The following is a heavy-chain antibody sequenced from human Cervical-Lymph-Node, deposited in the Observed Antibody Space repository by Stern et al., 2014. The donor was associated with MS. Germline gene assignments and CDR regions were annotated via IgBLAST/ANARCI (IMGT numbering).Heavy chain of an antibody. V-gene: IGHV3-53*01. CDR1: GFTVSRDY. CDR2: ITNVGST. CDR3: ARDTSSPERSDW. J-gene: IGHJ4*02. Sequence: EVHLVESGGGVIQPGGSLRLSCTASGFTVSRDYMTRVRRAPRKGLEWVSLITNVGSTFYTDSVKGRFTISRDDSKNTVYLHMTSLRAEDTAMYYCARDTSSPERSDWWGQGTLVTVSS. D-gene: IGHD1-1*01.